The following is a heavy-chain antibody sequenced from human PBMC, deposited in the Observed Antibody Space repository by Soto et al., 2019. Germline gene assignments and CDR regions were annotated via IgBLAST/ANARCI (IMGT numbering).Heavy chain of an antibody. D-gene: IGHD3-22*01. CDR1: GGSFSGYY. Sequence: SETLSLTCAVYGGSFSGYYWSWIRQPPGKGLEWIGEINHSGSTNYNPSLKSRVTISVDTSKNQFSLKLSSVTAADTAVYYCGRGDSSGYYYIKRAWVDPWGQGTLVTVS. CDR3: GRGDSSGYYYIKRAWVDP. J-gene: IGHJ5*02. CDR2: INHSGST. V-gene: IGHV4-34*01.